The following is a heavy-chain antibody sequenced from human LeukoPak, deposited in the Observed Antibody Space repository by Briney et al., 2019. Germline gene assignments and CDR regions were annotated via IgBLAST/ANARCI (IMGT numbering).Heavy chain of an antibody. J-gene: IGHJ4*02. Sequence: GGSLRLSCAASAFTFSDYYMEWVRQAPGKGLEWVGRIRKKAISYTTEYAASVKGRFTISRDDSKNSLYLQMNGLKTEDTAVYYCARAHRVFDYWGQGTLVTVSS. CDR1: AFTFSDYY. CDR3: ARAHRVFDY. CDR2: IRKKAISYTT. D-gene: IGHD6-13*01. V-gene: IGHV3-72*01.